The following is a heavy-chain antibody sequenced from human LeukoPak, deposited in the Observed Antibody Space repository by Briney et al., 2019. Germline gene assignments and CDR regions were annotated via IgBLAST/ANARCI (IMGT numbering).Heavy chain of an antibody. J-gene: IGHJ3*02. CDR2: MNPNSGNT. Sequence: ASVKVSCKASGYTFTSYDINWVRQAPGQGLEWMGWMNPNSGNTGYAQKFQGRVTMTRNTSISTAYMELSSLRSEDTAVYYCARNYDFWSGTDAFDIWGQGTMVTVSS. D-gene: IGHD3-3*01. CDR3: ARNYDFWSGTDAFDI. CDR1: GYTFTSYD. V-gene: IGHV1-8*01.